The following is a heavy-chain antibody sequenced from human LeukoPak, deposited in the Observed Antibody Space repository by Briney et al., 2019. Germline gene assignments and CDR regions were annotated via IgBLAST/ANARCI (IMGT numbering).Heavy chain of an antibody. CDR2: IYYSGST. Sequence: PSQTLSLTCTVSGGSISSYYWSWIRQPPGKGLEWIGYIYYSGSTNYNPSPKSRVTISVDTSKNQFSLKLSSVTAADTAVYYCTRFRNYYDSSDYYYGFDPWGQGTLVIGSS. CDR1: GGSISSYY. J-gene: IGHJ5*02. V-gene: IGHV4-59*01. CDR3: TRFRNYYDSSDYYYGFDP. D-gene: IGHD3-22*01.